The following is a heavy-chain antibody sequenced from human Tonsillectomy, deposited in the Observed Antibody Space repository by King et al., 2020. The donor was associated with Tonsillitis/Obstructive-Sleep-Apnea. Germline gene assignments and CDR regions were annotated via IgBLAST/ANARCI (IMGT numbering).Heavy chain of an antibody. D-gene: IGHD2-2*01. J-gene: IGHJ6*03. CDR2: ISWNSGSI. CDR1: GFTFDDYA. V-gene: IGHV3-9*01. CDR3: AKASPAYCSRSSYYEETYYMDV. Sequence: VQLVQSGGGLVQPGRSLRLSCAASGFTFDDYAIHWVRQAPGKGLEWVSGISWNSGSIGYADSVEGRFNISRENAKNSLYLQMNSLRAEDTALYYCAKASPAYCSRSSYYEETYYMDVWGKGAMVTVSS.